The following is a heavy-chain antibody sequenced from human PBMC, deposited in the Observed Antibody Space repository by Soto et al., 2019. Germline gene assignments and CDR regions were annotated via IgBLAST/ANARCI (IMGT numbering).Heavy chain of an antibody. D-gene: IGHD2-2*01. CDR1: GFTFSSYG. J-gene: IGHJ4*02. CDR3: AKGTNLLPAAAVDY. CDR2: ISYDGSNK. V-gene: IGHV3-30*18. Sequence: QVQLVESGGGVVQPGRSLRLSCAASGFTFSSYGMHWVRQAPGKGLEWVAVISYDGSNKYYADSVKGRFTISRDNSKNTLYLQMNSLRAEDTAVYYCAKGTNLLPAAAVDYLGQGTLVTVSS.